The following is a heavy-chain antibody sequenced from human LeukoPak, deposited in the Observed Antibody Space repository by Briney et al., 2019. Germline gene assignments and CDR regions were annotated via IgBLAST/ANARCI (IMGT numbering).Heavy chain of an antibody. Sequence: GGSLRLSCAASGFTVSSNYMSWVRLAPGKGLEWVSIIYSGGGTYYADSVKGRFTISRDISKNTLYLQMNSLRAEDTAVYYCARDSPRYGMDVWGQGTTVTVSS. CDR2: IYSGGGT. V-gene: IGHV3-53*01. CDR1: GFTVSSNY. J-gene: IGHJ6*02. CDR3: ARDSPRYGMDV.